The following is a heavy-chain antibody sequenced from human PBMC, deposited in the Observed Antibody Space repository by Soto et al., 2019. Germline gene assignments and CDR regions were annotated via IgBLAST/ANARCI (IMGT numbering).Heavy chain of an antibody. J-gene: IGHJ5*02. Sequence: AAVKVSCQASVYTFSSYYMHWVRQAPGRGLEWMGIINPDDGSTSYAQKFQGRVTMTRDTSTTTVYMELSSLRSEDTAMYYCVRDLKYYYGSGDNWFDLWGQGTLVTVSS. V-gene: IGHV1-46*01. D-gene: IGHD3-10*01. CDR3: VRDLKYYYGSGDNWFDL. CDR1: VYTFSSYY. CDR2: INPDDGST.